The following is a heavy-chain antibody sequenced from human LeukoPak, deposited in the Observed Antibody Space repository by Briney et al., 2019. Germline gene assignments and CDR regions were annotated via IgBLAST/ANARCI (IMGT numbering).Heavy chain of an antibody. CDR3: AARRAYYFDY. CDR2: IYYTGST. J-gene: IGHJ4*02. Sequence: SETLSLTCTVSVDSISNYYWSWIRQPPGKGLEWIGYIYYTGSTNYNPSFKSRVTISVDTSKNQFSLKLSSVTAADTAVYYCAARRAYYFDYWGEGTLVTVSS. CDR1: VDSISNYY. V-gene: IGHV4-59*01.